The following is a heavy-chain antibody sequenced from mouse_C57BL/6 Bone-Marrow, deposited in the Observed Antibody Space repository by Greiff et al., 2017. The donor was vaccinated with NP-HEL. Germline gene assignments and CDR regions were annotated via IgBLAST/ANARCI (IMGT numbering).Heavy chain of an antibody. CDR3: ARGGYYDYDFAY. CDR2: IDPSDSYT. J-gene: IGHJ3*01. CDR1: GYTFTSYW. V-gene: IGHV1-50*01. Sequence: QVQLKQPGAELVKPGASVKLSCKASGYTFTSYWMQWVKQSPGQGLEWIGEIDPSDSYTNYNQKFKGKATLTVDTSSSTAYMQLSSLTSEDSAVYYCARGGYYDYDFAYWGQGTLVTVSA. D-gene: IGHD2-4*01.